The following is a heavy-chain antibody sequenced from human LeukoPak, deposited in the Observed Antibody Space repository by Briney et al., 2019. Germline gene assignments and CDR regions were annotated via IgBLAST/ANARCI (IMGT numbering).Heavy chain of an antibody. CDR2: IYYSGST. J-gene: IGHJ4*02. CDR1: GGSISSSSYY. CDR3: ARGDSSSSPSSTWLDF. D-gene: IGHD6-6*01. Sequence: SETLSLTCTVSGGSISSSSYYWGWIRQPPGKGLEWIGSIYYSGSTYYNPSLKSRVTISVDTSKNQFSLKLSSVTAADTAVYYCARGDSSSSPSSTWLDFWGQGTLVTVSS. V-gene: IGHV4-39*01.